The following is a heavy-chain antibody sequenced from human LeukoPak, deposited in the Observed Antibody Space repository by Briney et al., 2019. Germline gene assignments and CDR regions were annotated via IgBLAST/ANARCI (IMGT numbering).Heavy chain of an antibody. V-gene: IGHV3-7*01. D-gene: IGHD2-2*01. CDR2: IKQDGSEK. CDR1: GFTFSSYW. CDR3: ARGYCTSTSCYFDY. Sequence: PGGSLRLSCAASGFTFSSYWMSWVRQAPGMGLDWVANIKQDGSEKYYVDSVKGRFTISRDNAKNSLYLQMNSLRAEDTAVYYCARGYCTSTSCYFDYWGQGTLVTVSS. J-gene: IGHJ4*02.